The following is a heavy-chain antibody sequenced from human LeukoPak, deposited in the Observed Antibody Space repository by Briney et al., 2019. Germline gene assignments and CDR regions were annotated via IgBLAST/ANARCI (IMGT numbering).Heavy chain of an antibody. Sequence: SETLSLTCTVSGGSISSYYWSWIRQPPGKGLEWIGYIYCSGSTNYNPSLKSRVTISVDTSKNQFSLKLSSVTAADTAVYYCARDDYGDYAGNDAFDIWGQGTMVTVSS. CDR1: GGSISSYY. V-gene: IGHV4-59*01. D-gene: IGHD4-17*01. CDR3: ARDDYGDYAGNDAFDI. CDR2: IYCSGST. J-gene: IGHJ3*02.